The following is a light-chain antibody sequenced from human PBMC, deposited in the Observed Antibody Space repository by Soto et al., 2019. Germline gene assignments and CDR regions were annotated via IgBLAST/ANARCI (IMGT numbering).Light chain of an antibody. CDR1: SSDVGGYKY. CDR3: SSYTSSSTRV. Sequence: QSALTQPASVSGSPGQSITISCTGTSSDVGGYKYVSWYQQHPGKAPKLMIYDIRNRPSGVSNRFSGSKSGNTASLTISGLQAEDEADYYCSSYTSSSTRVFGTETKLTVL. J-gene: IGLJ1*01. CDR2: DIR. V-gene: IGLV2-14*03.